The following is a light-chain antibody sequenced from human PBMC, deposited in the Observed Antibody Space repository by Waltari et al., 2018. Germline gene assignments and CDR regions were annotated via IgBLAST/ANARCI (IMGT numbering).Light chain of an antibody. V-gene: IGKV3-15*01. J-gene: IGKJ2*01. CDR3: QQYNNWPPYS. CDR2: DAS. Sequence: ETVMTQSPVTLSVSPGERATVSCRPSQSVSRNLAWYQQKPGQAPRLLIYDASTRATGIPARFSGSGSGTEFTLTSSSLQSEDCAVYYCQQYNNWPPYSFGQGTKLEI. CDR1: QSVSRN.